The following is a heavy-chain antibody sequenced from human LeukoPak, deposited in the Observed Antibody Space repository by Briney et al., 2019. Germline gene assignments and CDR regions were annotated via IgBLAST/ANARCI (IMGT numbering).Heavy chain of an antibody. CDR1: RGSISSSTYY. V-gene: IGHV4-39*07. D-gene: IGHD3-10*01. CDR3: ARVGREFDY. CDR2: IYYSGST. Sequence: SETLSLTCTVSRGSISSSTYYWGWNRQPPGKGLEWIGSIYYSGSTYYNPSLKSRVTISVDTSKNQFSLKLSSVTAADTAVYYCARVGREFDYWGQGTLVTVSS. J-gene: IGHJ4*02.